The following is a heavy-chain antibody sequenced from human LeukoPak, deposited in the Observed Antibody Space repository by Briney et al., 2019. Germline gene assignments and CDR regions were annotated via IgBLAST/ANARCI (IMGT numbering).Heavy chain of an antibody. J-gene: IGHJ4*02. Sequence: GGSLRLSCAASGFTFSSYWMSWVRQAPGKGLEWVANIKQDGSEKYYVDSVKGRFTISRDNAKNSLYLQMNSLRAEDTAVYYCARDFPLFSRKYDFWSGYLYYFDYWGQGTLVTVSS. V-gene: IGHV3-7*01. CDR3: ARDFPLFSRKYDFWSGYLYYFDY. CDR1: GFTFSSYW. CDR2: IKQDGSEK. D-gene: IGHD3-3*01.